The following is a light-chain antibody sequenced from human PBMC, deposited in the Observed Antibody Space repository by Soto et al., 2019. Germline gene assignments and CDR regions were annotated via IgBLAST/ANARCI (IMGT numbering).Light chain of an antibody. V-gene: IGKV1-6*01. J-gene: IGKJ1*01. CDR3: QQDYNYPRT. CDR2: AAS. CDR1: QGIRND. Sequence: AIQMTQSPSSLSASVGDRVTITCRASQGIRNDLGWYQQKPGKAPKLLIYAASSLQSGVPSRFSGSGAGTDCTLPISSLQPEDVETYYCQQDYNYPRTFGQGTQVDIK.